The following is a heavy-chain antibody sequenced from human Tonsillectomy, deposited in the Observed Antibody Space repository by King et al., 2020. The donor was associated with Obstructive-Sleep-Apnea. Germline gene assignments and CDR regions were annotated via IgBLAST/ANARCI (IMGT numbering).Heavy chain of an antibody. CDR2: ISYDGRIK. CDR1: GFTFSNFP. J-gene: IGHJ4*02. V-gene: IGHV3-30*04. D-gene: IGHD1-26*01. CDR3: ARDPIIGSPDYFDS. Sequence: VQLVESGGSVVQPGRSLRLSCTVSGFTFSNFPMHWVRQAPDKGLEWVAVISYDGRIKDSADSVKGRFTISRDDSRNTLYLQMNSLRVEDTAMYFCARDPIIGSPDYFDSWGQGTLVTVSS.